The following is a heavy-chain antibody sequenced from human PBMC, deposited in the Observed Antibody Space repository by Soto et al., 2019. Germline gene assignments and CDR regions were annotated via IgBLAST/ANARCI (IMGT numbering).Heavy chain of an antibody. Sequence: QAQLVESGGGVVQPGRSLRLSCAASGFTFSSYGMHWVRQAPGKGVEWVAVISYDGSNKYYADSVKGRFTISRDNSKNTLYLQMNSLRAEDTAVYYCAPWFGAFDYWGQGTLVTVSS. D-gene: IGHD3-10*01. J-gene: IGHJ4*02. V-gene: IGHV3-30*03. CDR3: APWFGAFDY. CDR1: GFTFSSYG. CDR2: ISYDGSNK.